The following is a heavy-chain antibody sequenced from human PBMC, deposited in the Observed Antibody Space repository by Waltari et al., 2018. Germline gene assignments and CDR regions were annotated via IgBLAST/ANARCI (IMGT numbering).Heavy chain of an antibody. V-gene: IGHV3-74*01. CDR1: GFTSSSPW. Sequence: EVQVVESGGGLVPPGGSLRLPWEASGFTSSSPWSHWVRQAPGKGLVWVSRIENDGRTAKYADSVRGRFTVSRDNARNTLYLQMNSLRAEDTAVYYCARDLLTPSVSYFGMDLWGQGTTVTVSS. CDR3: ARDLLTPSVSYFGMDL. CDR2: IENDGRTA. J-gene: IGHJ6*02. D-gene: IGHD4-4*01.